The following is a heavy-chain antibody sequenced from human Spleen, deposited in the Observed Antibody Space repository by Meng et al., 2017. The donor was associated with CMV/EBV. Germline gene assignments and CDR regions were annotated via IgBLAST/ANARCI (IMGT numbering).Heavy chain of an antibody. D-gene: IGHD7-27*01. Sequence: GGSLRLSCAASGFKFVDDVRKWVRQVPRKGLEWVSGIDWNGDTTPYVDSVKGRFTISRDNAKNTLYLQMNSLRAEDTAVYYCANRIWGAFDIWGQGTMVTVSS. J-gene: IGHJ3*02. CDR3: ANRIWGAFDI. CDR1: GFKFVDDV. V-gene: IGHV3-20*04. CDR2: IDWNGDTT.